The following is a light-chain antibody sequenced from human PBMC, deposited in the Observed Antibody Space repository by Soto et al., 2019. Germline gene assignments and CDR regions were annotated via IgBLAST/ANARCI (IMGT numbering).Light chain of an antibody. J-gene: IGKJ5*01. CDR3: QQYENLPT. CDR1: QSISNS. V-gene: IGKV1-33*01. CDR2: DAS. Sequence: DIQMTQSPSTLSASVGDRVTITFRASQSISNSLAWYQQKPGKAPKLLIYDASNLEAGVPSRFRGSGSGTDFTFTISRLQPEDIATYYCQQYENLPTFGQGTRLEIK.